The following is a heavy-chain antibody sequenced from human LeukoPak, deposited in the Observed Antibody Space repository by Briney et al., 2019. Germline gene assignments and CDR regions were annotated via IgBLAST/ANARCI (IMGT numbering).Heavy chain of an antibody. D-gene: IGHD3-3*01. CDR1: GYTFTGYY. Sequence: ASVKVSCKASGYTFTGYYMHGVRQAPAQGLEWMGWINHNSGGTNYAQKFQGRVTMTRDTSISTAYMELSRLRSDDTAVYYYARGILGTHTFDYWGQGTLVTVSS. V-gene: IGHV1-2*02. J-gene: IGHJ4*02. CDR3: ARGILGTHTFDY. CDR2: INHNSGGT.